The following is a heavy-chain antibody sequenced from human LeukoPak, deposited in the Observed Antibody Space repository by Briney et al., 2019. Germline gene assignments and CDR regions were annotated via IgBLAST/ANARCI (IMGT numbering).Heavy chain of an antibody. D-gene: IGHD3-10*01. Sequence: GESLRLSCAASGFTFSRYSMTWVRQAPGKGLERVAVISYDGSNKYYADSVKGRFTFSRDNSRNTLYLQMNSLRAEDTAVYYCARDKAGTNDYWGQGTLVTVSS. J-gene: IGHJ4*02. CDR1: GFTFSRYS. CDR3: ARDKAGTNDY. CDR2: ISYDGSNK. V-gene: IGHV3-30*19.